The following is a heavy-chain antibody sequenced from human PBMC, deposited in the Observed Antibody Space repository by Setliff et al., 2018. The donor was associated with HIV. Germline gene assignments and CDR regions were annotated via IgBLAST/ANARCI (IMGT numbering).Heavy chain of an antibody. Sequence: SETLSLTCTVSGGSISSGSYYWSWIRQPAGKGLEWIGQIHTTGSTNYNPSLKSRVTISLDTSKNQFSLKLSSVNAADTAVYYCARGDGDTMFIDYWGQGTLVTVSS. CDR1: GGSISSGSYY. CDR3: ARGDGDTMFIDY. J-gene: IGHJ4*02. CDR2: IHTTGST. V-gene: IGHV4-61*09. D-gene: IGHD3-10*02.